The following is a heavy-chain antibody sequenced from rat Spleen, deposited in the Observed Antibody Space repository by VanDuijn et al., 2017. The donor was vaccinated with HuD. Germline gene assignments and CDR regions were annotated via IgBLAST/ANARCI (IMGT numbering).Heavy chain of an antibody. Sequence: EVQLVESGGGLVQPGRSLKLSCAASGFTFSNYGMAWVRQAPTKGLEWVATISYDGSSTYYRDSVKGRYTISRDNAKSTLYLQLDSLRSEDTATYYCTRHITTRDYFDYWGQGVMVTVSS. CDR2: ISYDGSST. V-gene: IGHV5-29*01. J-gene: IGHJ2*01. D-gene: IGHD1-10*01. CDR3: TRHITTRDYFDY. CDR1: GFTFSNYG.